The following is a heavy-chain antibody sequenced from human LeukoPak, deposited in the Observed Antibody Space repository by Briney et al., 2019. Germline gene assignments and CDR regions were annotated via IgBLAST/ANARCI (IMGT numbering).Heavy chain of an antibody. V-gene: IGHV5-51*01. CDR2: IYPGDSDT. CDR1: GYSLTRYW. D-gene: IGHD3-3*01. Sequence: GESLKISCKGSGYSLTRYWIGWVRQMPGTSLEWVGNIYPGDSDTRLRPSFQGQLTNSADKSIITAYLQWRSLTASDTAMYYCARLRFPSPYYEFLSGHSYMDVWGKGTTVTVSS. CDR3: ARLRFPSPYYEFLSGHSYMDV. J-gene: IGHJ6*03.